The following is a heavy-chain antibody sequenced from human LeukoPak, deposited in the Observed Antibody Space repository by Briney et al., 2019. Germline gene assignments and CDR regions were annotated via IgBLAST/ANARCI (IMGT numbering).Heavy chain of an antibody. CDR3: AKDGGEYYDILTGYYPRLYYMDV. CDR1: GFTFSTYG. V-gene: IGHV3-23*01. J-gene: IGHJ6*03. CDR2: ISGSGGST. Sequence: SGGSLRLSCVASGFTFSTYGMSWVRQAPGKGLEWVSAISGSGGSTYYADSVKGRFTISRDNSKNSLYLQMNSLTAEDTALYYCAKDGGEYYDILTGYYPRLYYMDVWGKGTTVTISS. D-gene: IGHD3-9*01.